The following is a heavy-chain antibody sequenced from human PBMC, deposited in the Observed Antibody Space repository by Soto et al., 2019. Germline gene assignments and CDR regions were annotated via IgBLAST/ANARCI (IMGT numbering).Heavy chain of an antibody. V-gene: IGHV4-31*03. J-gene: IGHJ4*02. CDR3: ARVPSDFWSGYYSDY. CDR2: IYYSGRT. Sequence: SETLSLTCTVSGGSIRSDGYYWSWVRQHPGKGLEYIGYIYYSGRTYYNPSLMSRVTISLDTSESQFSLKLNSVTAADTAVYYCARVPSDFWSGYYSDYWGQGTLVTVSS. CDR1: GGSIRSDGYY. D-gene: IGHD3-3*01.